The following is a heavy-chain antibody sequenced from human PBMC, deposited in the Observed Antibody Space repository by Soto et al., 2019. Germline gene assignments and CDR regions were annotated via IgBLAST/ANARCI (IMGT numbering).Heavy chain of an antibody. CDR2: IYYSGST. V-gene: IGHV4-31*03. Sequence: SETLSLTCTVSGGSISSGGYYWSWIRQHPGKGLEWIGYIYYSGSTYYNPSLKSRVTISVDTSKNQFSLKLSSVTAADTAVYYCARGGYYDFWSGYYRSGVGPRYAFDIWGQGTMVTVSS. CDR3: ARGGYYDFWSGYYRSGVGPRYAFDI. D-gene: IGHD3-3*01. CDR1: GGSISSGGYY. J-gene: IGHJ3*02.